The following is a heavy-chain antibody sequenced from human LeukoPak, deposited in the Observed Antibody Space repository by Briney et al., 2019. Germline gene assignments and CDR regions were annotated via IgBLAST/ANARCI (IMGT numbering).Heavy chain of an antibody. V-gene: IGHV3-48*03. Sequence: GGSLRLSCAASGFTFSSYEMTWVRQAPGKGLEWVSNISSSDTTIHYADSVKGRFTISRDNARNSLYLQMNSLRAEDTAVYYCARSRRDNYYYYYGMAVWGQGTTVTVSS. J-gene: IGHJ6*02. D-gene: IGHD5-24*01. CDR2: ISSSDTTI. CDR1: GFTFSSYE. CDR3: ARSRRDNYYYYYGMAV.